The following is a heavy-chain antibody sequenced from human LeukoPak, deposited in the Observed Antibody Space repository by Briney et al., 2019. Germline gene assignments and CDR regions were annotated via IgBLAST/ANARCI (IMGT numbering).Heavy chain of an antibody. CDR2: ISYDGSNK. Sequence: GGSLRLSCAASGFTFSSYGMHWVRQAPGKGLEWVAVISYDGSNKYYADSVKGRFTISRDNSKNTLYLQMNSPRAEDTAVYYCAKATVTTYDFDYWGQGTLVTVSS. D-gene: IGHD4-17*01. CDR3: AKATVTTYDFDY. V-gene: IGHV3-30*18. J-gene: IGHJ4*02. CDR1: GFTFSSYG.